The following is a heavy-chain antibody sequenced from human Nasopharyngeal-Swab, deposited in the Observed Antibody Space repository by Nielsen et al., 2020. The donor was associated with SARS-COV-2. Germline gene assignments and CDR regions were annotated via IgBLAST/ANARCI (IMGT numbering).Heavy chain of an antibody. D-gene: IGHD3-10*01. CDR3: ARAGSGSYYYGMDV. CDR2: ISYDGSNK. V-gene: IGHV3-30*03. CDR1: GFTFSSYS. Sequence: GESLKISCAASGFTFSSYSMNWVRQAPGKGLEWVAVISYDGSNKYYADSVKGRFTISRDNSKNTLYLQMNSLRAEDTAVYYCARAGSGSYYYGMDVWGQGTTVTVSS. J-gene: IGHJ6*02.